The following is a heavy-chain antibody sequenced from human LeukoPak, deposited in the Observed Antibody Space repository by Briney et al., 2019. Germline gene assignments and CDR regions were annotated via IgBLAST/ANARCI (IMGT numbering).Heavy chain of an antibody. Sequence: PSETLSLTCTVSGGSISSYYWSWIRQPPRKGLEWIGYIYYSGSTNYNPSLKSRVTISVDTSKNQFSLKLSSVTAADTAVYYCARGGGHCSSTSCLYYWGQGTLVTVSS. V-gene: IGHV4-59*01. CDR1: GGSISSYY. CDR3: ARGGGHCSSTSCLYY. J-gene: IGHJ4*02. CDR2: IYYSGST. D-gene: IGHD2-2*01.